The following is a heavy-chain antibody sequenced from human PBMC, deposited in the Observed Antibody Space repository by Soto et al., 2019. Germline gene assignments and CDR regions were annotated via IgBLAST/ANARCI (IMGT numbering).Heavy chain of an antibody. CDR2: ISYDGSNK. J-gene: IGHJ5*02. CDR1: GFTFSSYA. Sequence: PGGSLRLSCAASGFTFSSYAMHWVRQAPGKGLEWVAVISYDGSNKYYADSVKGRFTISRDNSKNTLYLQMNSLRAEDTAVYYCARDSGIVVVPAATHAPVPWDQGTLVTVSS. D-gene: IGHD2-2*01. V-gene: IGHV3-30-3*01. CDR3: ARDSGIVVVPAATHAPVP.